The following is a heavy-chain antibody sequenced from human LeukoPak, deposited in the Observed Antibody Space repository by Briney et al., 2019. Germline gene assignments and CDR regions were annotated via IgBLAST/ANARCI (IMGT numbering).Heavy chain of an antibody. V-gene: IGHV3-23*01. J-gene: IGHJ4*02. CDR1: GFTFSSYA. CDR3: AKQCPSSSTSCYNFDY. D-gene: IGHD2-2*02. Sequence: GGSLRLSCAASGFTFSSYAMSWVRQAPGKGLEWVSAISGSGGSTYYADSVKGRFTISRDNSKNTLYLQMNSLRAEDTAVYYCAKQCPSSSTSCYNFDYWGQGTLVTVS. CDR2: ISGSGGST.